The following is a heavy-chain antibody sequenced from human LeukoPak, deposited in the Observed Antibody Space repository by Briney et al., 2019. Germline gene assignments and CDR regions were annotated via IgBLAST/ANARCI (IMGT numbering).Heavy chain of an antibody. V-gene: IGHV3-33*01. CDR1: GFTFSSYG. CDR2: IWYDGSNK. D-gene: IGHD2-15*01. Sequence: GGSLRPSCAASGFTFSSYGMHWVRQAPGKGLEWVAIIWYDGSNKYYADSVKGRFTISRDNSKNTLYLQMNSLRAEDTAVYYCARGPGVAEYYFDYWGQGTLVTVSS. CDR3: ARGPGVAEYYFDY. J-gene: IGHJ4*02.